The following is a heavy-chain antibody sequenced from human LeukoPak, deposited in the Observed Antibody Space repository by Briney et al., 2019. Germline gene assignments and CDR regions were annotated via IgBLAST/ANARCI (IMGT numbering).Heavy chain of an antibody. CDR3: ARDTANYYYYMDV. V-gene: IGHV1-69*13. D-gene: IGHD5-18*01. CDR1: EGTFSSYA. Sequence: ASVKVSCKASEGTFSSYAISWVRQAPGQGLEWMGGIIPIFGTANYAQKFQGRVTITADESTSTAYMELSSLRSEDTAVYYCARDTANYYYYMDVWGKGTTVTVSS. J-gene: IGHJ6*03. CDR2: IIPIFGTA.